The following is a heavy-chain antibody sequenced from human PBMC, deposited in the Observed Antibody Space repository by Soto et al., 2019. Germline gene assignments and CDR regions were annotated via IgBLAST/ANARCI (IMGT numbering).Heavy chain of an antibody. V-gene: IGHV3-21*01. D-gene: IGHD3-10*01. CDR3: ARDQGEIMEPGGMDV. CDR2: ITGYSSYI. Sequence: DVQLVESGGGLVKPGGSLRLSCAASGFTFSNFGMNWVRQAPGKGLEWVSSITGYSSYIYYADSVKGRFTISRDNAKNSLYLQMHSLRAEDTAVYYCARDQGEIMEPGGMDVWGQGTTVTVSS. J-gene: IGHJ6*02. CDR1: GFTFSNFG.